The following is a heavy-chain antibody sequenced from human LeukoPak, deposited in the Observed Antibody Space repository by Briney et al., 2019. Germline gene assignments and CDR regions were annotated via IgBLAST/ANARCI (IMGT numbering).Heavy chain of an antibody. CDR3: ARVIGYSGSNFGFDY. D-gene: IGHD5-12*01. J-gene: IGHJ4*02. CDR2: IYYSGST. CDR1: GGSISSGDYY. Sequence: SQTLSLTFTVSGGSISSGDYYWSWIRQPPGKGLEWIGYIYYSGSTYYNPSLKSRVTISVDTSKNQFSLKLSSVTAADTAVYYCARVIGYSGSNFGFDYWGQGTLVTVSS. V-gene: IGHV4-30-4*08.